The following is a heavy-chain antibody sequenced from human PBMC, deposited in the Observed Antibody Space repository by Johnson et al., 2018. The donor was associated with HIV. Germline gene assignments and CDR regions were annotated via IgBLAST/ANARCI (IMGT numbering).Heavy chain of an antibody. D-gene: IGHD1-26*01. CDR1: GFTFSSYA. CDR2: ISYDGSNK. CDR3: ARVPPWALGATGWLDAFDI. J-gene: IGHJ3*02. V-gene: IGHV3-30*04. Sequence: QVQLVESGGGVVQPGRSLRLSCAASGFTFSSYAMHWVRQATGKGLEWVAVISYDGSNKYYADSVKGRFTRSRDNSKNTLYLQMNSLSAEDTAVYYCARVPPWALGATGWLDAFDIWGQGTMVTVSS.